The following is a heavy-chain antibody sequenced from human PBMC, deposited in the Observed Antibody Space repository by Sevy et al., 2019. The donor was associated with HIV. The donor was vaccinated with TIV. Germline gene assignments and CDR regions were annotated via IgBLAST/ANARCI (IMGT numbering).Heavy chain of an antibody. CDR2: IWNDGSNK. CDR3: ARDGIVIVRAAVAVTGYFDY. J-gene: IGHJ4*02. Sequence: GGSLRLSCAASGFSLSNYVMHWVRQAPGKGLEWVAVIWNDGSNKYYADSVKGRFTISRDNSKNTLYLQMHSLRAEDTAVYYCARDGIVIVRAAVAVTGYFDYWGQGSLVTVSS. V-gene: IGHV3-33*01. D-gene: IGHD2-2*01. CDR1: GFSLSNYV.